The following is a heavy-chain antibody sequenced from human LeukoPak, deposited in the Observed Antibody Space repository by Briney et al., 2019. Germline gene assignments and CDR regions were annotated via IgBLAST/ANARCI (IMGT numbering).Heavy chain of an antibody. CDR3: AREGTAAAGKRRSSQFDY. CDR1: GFTFSSYG. Sequence: GSLRLSCAASGFTFSSYGMHWVRQAPGQGLEWVAVIWYDGSNKYYADSVKGRFTISRDNSKSTLYLQMNSLRAEDTAVYYCAREGTAAAGKRRSSQFDYWGQGTLVTVSS. CDR2: IWYDGSNK. V-gene: IGHV3-33*01. J-gene: IGHJ4*02. D-gene: IGHD6-13*01.